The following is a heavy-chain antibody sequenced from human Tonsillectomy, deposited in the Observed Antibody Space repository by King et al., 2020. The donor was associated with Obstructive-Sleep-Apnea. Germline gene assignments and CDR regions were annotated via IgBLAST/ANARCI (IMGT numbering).Heavy chain of an antibody. V-gene: IGHV3-23*04. CDR2: ISGSGGST. CDR3: AKLVTVDILVGTATAGWLDP. D-gene: IGHD2-21*02. J-gene: IGHJ5*02. Sequence: VQLVESGGGLVQPGGSLRLSCAASGFTFSSYAMSWVRQAPGKGLEWVSVISGSGGSTDYADSVKGRFTISKDNSKNMLYLKMNRLRAEDTAVYYCAKLVTVDILVGTATAGWLDPWGQGTLVTVSS. CDR1: GFTFSSYA.